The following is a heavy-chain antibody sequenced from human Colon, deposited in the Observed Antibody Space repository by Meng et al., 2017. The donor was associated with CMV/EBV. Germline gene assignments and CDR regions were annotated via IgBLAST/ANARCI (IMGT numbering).Heavy chain of an antibody. Sequence: GESLKISCAASGFIVSGHQVNWVRQAPGKGLEWVAFINVVGSVKHAESVKGRFAVVRDYSKNTVYLQMNYLSAEDTAVYYCARGIGSTEDLWGQGTLVTVSS. CDR3: ARGIGSTEDL. J-gene: IGHJ5*02. CDR2: INVVGSV. D-gene: IGHD2-2*01. CDR1: GFIVSGHQ. V-gene: IGHV3-66*01.